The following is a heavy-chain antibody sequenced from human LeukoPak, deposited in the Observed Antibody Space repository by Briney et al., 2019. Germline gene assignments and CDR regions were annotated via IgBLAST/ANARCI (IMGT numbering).Heavy chain of an antibody. Sequence: GGSLRLSCAASAFTVSSNYMSWVRQAPGKGREWVSVIYSGGSTYDADSVTGRFTISRENSKNTLYPQMNSMRAADTAVYYCARSTPGGNSDAFAICGQRTMVTVSS. D-gene: IGHD4-23*01. V-gene: IGHV3-66*01. CDR3: ARSTPGGNSDAFAI. J-gene: IGHJ3*02. CDR2: IYSGGST. CDR1: AFTVSSNY.